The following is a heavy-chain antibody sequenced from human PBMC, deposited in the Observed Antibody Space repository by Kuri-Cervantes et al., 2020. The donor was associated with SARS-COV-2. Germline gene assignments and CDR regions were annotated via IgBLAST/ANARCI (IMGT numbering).Heavy chain of an antibody. CDR3: ERSTPFLRVVVISQGGAFEI. D-gene: IGHD3-22*01. CDR1: GYTFTGYY. Sequence: ASVKVSCKASGYTFTGYYMYWVRQAPGQGLEWMGWINPNSGGTNYAQKFQGWVTMTRDTSITTVSMELRRLRSDDTDVYYCERSTPFLRVVVISQGGAFEIWGQGTMVTVSS. V-gene: IGHV1-2*04. J-gene: IGHJ3*02. CDR2: INPNSGGT.